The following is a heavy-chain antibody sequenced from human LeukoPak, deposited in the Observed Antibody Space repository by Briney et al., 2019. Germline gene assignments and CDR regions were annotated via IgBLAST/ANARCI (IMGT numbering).Heavy chain of an antibody. CDR3: ARVVGPASAGAFNWFDP. CDR2: INAYNGNT. J-gene: IGHJ5*02. Sequence: ASVKVSCKASGYTFISYGITWVRQAPGQGLEWMGWINAYNGNTNYAQRLQGRVTMTTDISTSTAYMELRSLRSDDTAIYYCARVVGPASAGAFNWFDPWGQGTLVTVSA. CDR1: GYTFISYG. V-gene: IGHV1-18*01. D-gene: IGHD6-13*01.